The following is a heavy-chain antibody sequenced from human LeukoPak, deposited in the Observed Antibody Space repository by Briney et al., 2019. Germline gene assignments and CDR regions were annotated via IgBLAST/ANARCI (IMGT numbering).Heavy chain of an antibody. CDR2: INSDGSST. CDR1: GFTFSSYW. V-gene: IGHV3-74*01. D-gene: IGHD2-15*01. J-gene: IGHJ6*03. Sequence: GGSLRLSCAASGFTFSSYWMHWVRQAPGKGLVWVSRINSDGSSTTYADSVKGRFTISRDNAKNTLYLQMGSLRAEDMAVYYCARDGGVYYYYYYMDVWGKGTTVTVSS. CDR3: ARDGGVYYYYYYMDV.